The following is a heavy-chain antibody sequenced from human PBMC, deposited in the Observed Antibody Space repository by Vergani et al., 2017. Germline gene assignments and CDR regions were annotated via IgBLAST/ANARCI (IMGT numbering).Heavy chain of an antibody. J-gene: IGHJ6*02. D-gene: IGHD3-22*01. CDR2: ISSSSSYI. CDR3: ARDRRDSSGYYFNYYYYGMDV. Sequence: EVQLLESGGGLVQPGGSLRLSCAASGFTFSSYSMNWVRQAPGKGLEWVSSISSSSSYIYYADSVKGRFTISRDNAKNSLYLQMNSLRAEDTAVYYCARDRRDSSGYYFNYYYYGMDVWGQGTTVTVSS. CDR1: GFTFSSYS. V-gene: IGHV3-21*01.